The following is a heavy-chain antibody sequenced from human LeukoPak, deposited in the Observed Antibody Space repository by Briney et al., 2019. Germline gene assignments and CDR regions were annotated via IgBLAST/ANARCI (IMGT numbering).Heavy chain of an antibody. V-gene: IGHV4-34*01. CDR3: ARPGYYYGSGTRGFGY. CDR1: GGSFSGYY. CDR2: INHSGST. D-gene: IGHD3-10*01. J-gene: IGHJ4*02. Sequence: SETLSLTCAVYGGSFSGYYWSWIRQPPGKGLEWIGEINHSGSTNYNPSLKSRVTISVDTSKNQFSLKLSSVTAADTAVYYCARPGYYYGSGTRGFGYWGQGTLVTVSS.